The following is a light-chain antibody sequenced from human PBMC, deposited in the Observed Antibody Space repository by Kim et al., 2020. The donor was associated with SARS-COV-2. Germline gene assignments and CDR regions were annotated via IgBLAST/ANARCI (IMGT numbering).Light chain of an antibody. CDR1: RSNIGSNY. Sequence: VTISCSGSRSNIGSNYVYWYQQLPGAAPKLLIYENYQRPSGVPDRFSGSKSGTSASLAISGLRSEDESHYYCAAWDDSLSVHYVFGTGTKVTVL. CDR2: ENY. J-gene: IGLJ1*01. V-gene: IGLV1-47*01. CDR3: AAWDDSLSVHYV.